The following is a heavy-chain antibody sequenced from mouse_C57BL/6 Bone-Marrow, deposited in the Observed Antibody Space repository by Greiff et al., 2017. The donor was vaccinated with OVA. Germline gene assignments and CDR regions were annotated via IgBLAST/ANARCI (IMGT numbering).Heavy chain of an antibody. CDR2: ILPGSGST. J-gene: IGHJ1*03. CDR1: GYTFTGYW. V-gene: IGHV1-9*01. D-gene: IGHD2-5*01. CDR3: EREDSNYPLAYWYFDV. Sequence: VQLQQSGAELMKPGASVKLSCKATGYTFTGYWIEWVKQRPGHGLEWIGEILPGSGSTNYNEKFKGKATFTADTSSNTAYMQLSSLTTEDSAIYYCEREDSNYPLAYWYFDVWGTGTTVTVSS.